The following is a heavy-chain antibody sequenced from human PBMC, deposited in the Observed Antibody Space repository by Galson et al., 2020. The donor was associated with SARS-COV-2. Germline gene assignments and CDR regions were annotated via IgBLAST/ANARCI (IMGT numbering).Heavy chain of an antibody. CDR3: AKVDSSGYF. Sequence: SLKISCAASGFTFDDYAMHWVRQAPGKGLEWVSGISWNSGSIGYADSVKGRFTISRDNAKSSLYLQMNSLRAEDTALYYCAKVDSSGYFWGQGTLVTVSS. CDR1: GFTFDDYA. J-gene: IGHJ4*02. V-gene: IGHV3-9*01. D-gene: IGHD3-22*01. CDR2: ISWNSGSI.